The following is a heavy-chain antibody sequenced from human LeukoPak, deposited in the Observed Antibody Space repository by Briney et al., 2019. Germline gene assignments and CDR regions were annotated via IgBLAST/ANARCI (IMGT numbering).Heavy chain of an antibody. Sequence: PGGSLRLSCAASGFTFSSYWMYWVRQAPGKGLVWDSRINSDESSTSYADSVKGRFTISRDNAKNTLYLQMNSLRAEDTAVYYCARDGAYSTIFYWGQGTLVTVSS. CDR1: GFTFSSYW. CDR3: ARDGAYSTIFY. CDR2: INSDESST. D-gene: IGHD3-3*01. V-gene: IGHV3-74*01. J-gene: IGHJ4*01.